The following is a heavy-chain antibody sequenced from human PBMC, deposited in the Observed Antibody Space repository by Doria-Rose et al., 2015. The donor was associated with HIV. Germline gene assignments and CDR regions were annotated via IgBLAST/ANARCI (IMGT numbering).Heavy chain of an antibody. V-gene: IGHV4-4*09. J-gene: IGHJ6*03. Sequence: GYIYSSGSTHYNSSLKSRVTIFIDTSKNQFSLKLSSVTAADTAVYYCARFRPSRGIYYSLDVWGKGTTVTVSS. CDR2: IYSSGST. CDR3: ARFRPSRGIYYSLDV. D-gene: IGHD3-10*01.